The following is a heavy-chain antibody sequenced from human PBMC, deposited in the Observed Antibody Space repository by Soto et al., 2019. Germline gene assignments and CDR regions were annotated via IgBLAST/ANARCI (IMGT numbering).Heavy chain of an antibody. V-gene: IGHV4-34*01. CDR2: INHGGST. CDR1: GGSLSGYY. J-gene: IGHJ4*02. CDR3: ARGQDYYDSSGYYFDY. D-gene: IGHD3-22*01. Sequence: LSLTCAVYGGSLSGYYWSWIRQPPGKGLEWIGEINHGGSTNYNPSLKSRVTISVDTSKNRFPLKLRSVTAADTAVYYCARGQDYYDSSGYYFDYWGQGTLVTVSS.